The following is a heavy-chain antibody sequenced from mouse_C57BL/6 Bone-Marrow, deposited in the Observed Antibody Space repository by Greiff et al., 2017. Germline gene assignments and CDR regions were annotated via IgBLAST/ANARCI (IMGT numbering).Heavy chain of an antibody. D-gene: IGHD3-2*02. CDR3: ARHEDRDSSGPPAMDY. Sequence: QVQLQQSGAELVKPGASVKLSCKASGYTFSEYTIHWVKQRSGQGLEWIGWFYPGSGSIKYNEKFKDKATLTADKSSSTVYMELSRLTSEDSAVYFCARHEDRDSSGPPAMDYWGQGTSVTVSS. J-gene: IGHJ4*01. CDR2: FYPGSGSI. V-gene: IGHV1-62-2*01. CDR1: GYTFSEYT.